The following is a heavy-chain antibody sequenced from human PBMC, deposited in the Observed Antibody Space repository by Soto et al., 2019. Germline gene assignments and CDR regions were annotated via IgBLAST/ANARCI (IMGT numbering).Heavy chain of an antibody. CDR1: GGTFSSYA. D-gene: IGHD2-15*01. Sequence: SVKVSCKASGGTFSSYAISWLLQAPGQGPEWMGGTIPIFGTANYAQKFQGRVTITADESTSTAYMELSSLRSEDTAVYYCARDSCSGGSCYFSARDYWGQGTLVTVSS. V-gene: IGHV1-69*13. CDR2: TIPIFGTA. J-gene: IGHJ4*02. CDR3: ARDSCSGGSCYFSARDY.